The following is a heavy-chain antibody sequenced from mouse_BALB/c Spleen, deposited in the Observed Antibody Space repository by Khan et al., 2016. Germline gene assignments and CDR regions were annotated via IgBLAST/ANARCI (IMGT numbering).Heavy chain of an antibody. J-gene: IGHJ1*01. CDR2: IYTDSSTV. CDR1: GFDFSRYW. V-gene: IGHV4-1*02. CDR3: ARRGSYGYWFFDV. Sequence: EVQLVETGGGLVQPGGSLKLSCAASGFDFSRYWMTWVRQAPGKGLEWIGEIYTDSSTVNYTPSLKDKFIISRDNAKNTLYLQMSKVRSEDTALYYCARRGSYGYWFFDVWGAGTTVTVSS. D-gene: IGHD1-1*01.